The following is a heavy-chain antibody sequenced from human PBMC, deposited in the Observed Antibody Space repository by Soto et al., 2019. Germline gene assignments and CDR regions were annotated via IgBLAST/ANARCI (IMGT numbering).Heavy chain of an antibody. Sequence: SETLSLTCAVYGGSFSGYYWSWIRQPPGKGLEWIGEINHSGSTNYNPSLKSRVTISVDTSKNQFSLKRSSVTAADTAVYYCARDIRYYDFWSGSSAHYYGMDVWGQGTTVTVSS. J-gene: IGHJ6*02. CDR3: ARDIRYYDFWSGSSAHYYGMDV. CDR2: INHSGST. CDR1: GGSFSGYY. V-gene: IGHV4-34*01. D-gene: IGHD3-3*01.